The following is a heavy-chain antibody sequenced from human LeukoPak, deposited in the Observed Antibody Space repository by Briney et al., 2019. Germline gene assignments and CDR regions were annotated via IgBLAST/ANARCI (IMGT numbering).Heavy chain of an antibody. Sequence: SETLSLTCAVYGGSFSGYYWSWIRQPPGTGLEWIGEINHSGSTNYNPSLKSRVTISVDTSKNQFSLKLSSVTAADTAVYYCARRRMVRGDLDYWGQGTLVTVSS. D-gene: IGHD3-10*01. CDR3: ARRRMVRGDLDY. J-gene: IGHJ4*02. CDR2: INHSGST. CDR1: GGSFSGYY. V-gene: IGHV4-34*01.